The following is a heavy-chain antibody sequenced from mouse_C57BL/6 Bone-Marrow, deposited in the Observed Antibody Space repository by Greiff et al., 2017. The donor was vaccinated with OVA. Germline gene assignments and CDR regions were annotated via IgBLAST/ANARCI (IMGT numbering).Heavy chain of an antibody. Sequence: QVQLQQPGAELVRPGSSLKLSCKASGYTFTSYWMHWVKQRPIQGLEWIGNIDPSDSETHYNQKFKDKATLTVDKSSSTAYMQLSSLTSEDSAVYYCAREEGTYYGYFDVWGTGTTVTVSS. D-gene: IGHD2-10*01. J-gene: IGHJ1*03. CDR1: GYTFTSYW. V-gene: IGHV1-52*01. CDR3: AREEGTYYGYFDV. CDR2: IDPSDSET.